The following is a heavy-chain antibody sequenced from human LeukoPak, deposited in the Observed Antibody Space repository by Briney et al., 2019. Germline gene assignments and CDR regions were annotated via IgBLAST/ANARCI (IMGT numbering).Heavy chain of an antibody. J-gene: IGHJ4*02. CDR1: GGSFSGYY. V-gene: IGHV4-30-2*01. CDR3: AREEYLDHYFDY. D-gene: IGHD6-6*01. CDR2: IYHSGST. Sequence: SETLSLTCAVYGGSFSGYYWSWIRQPPGKGLEWIGYIYHSGSTYYNPSLKSRVTMSVDRSKNHFSLNLISVTAADTAVYYCAREEYLDHYFDYWGQGTLVTVSS.